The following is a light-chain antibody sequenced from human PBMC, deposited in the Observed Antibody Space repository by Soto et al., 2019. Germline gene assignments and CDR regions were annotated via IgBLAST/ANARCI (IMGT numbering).Light chain of an antibody. CDR1: QNIRSS. CDR3: QQYDIWPPYT. Sequence: EVVMTQSPASLSASPGERVTLSCRASQNIRSSLAWYQQRPGQAPRLLIYDASTRATGIPPRFSGGGSGTEFTVTISSLQSEDFEIYYCQQYDIWPPYTFGQGTKWIS. J-gene: IGKJ2*01. V-gene: IGKV3-15*01. CDR2: DAS.